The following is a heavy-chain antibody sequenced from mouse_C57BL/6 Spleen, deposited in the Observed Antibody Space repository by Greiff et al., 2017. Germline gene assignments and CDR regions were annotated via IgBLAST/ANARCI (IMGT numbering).Heavy chain of an antibody. CDR2: IYPRDGST. J-gene: IGHJ4*01. CDR1: GYTFTSYD. Sequence: QVQLKESGPELVKPGASVKLSCKASGYTFTSYDINWVKQRPGQGLEWIGWIYPRDGSTKYNEKFKGKATLTVDTSSSTSYMELHSLTSEDSAVYFCAREERGLYYGSSWDYWGQGTSVTVSS. CDR3: AREERGLYYGSSWDY. D-gene: IGHD1-1*01. V-gene: IGHV1-85*01.